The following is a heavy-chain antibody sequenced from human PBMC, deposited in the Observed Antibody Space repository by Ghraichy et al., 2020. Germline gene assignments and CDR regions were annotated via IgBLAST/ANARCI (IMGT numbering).Heavy chain of an antibody. Sequence: GGSLRLSCAASGFTFSSYWMSWVRQAPGKGLEWVANIKQDGSEKYYVDSVKGRFTISRDNAKNSLYLQMNSLRAEDTAVYYCARWGYCGGDCYPIDYWGQGTLVTVSS. J-gene: IGHJ4*02. D-gene: IGHD2-21*02. V-gene: IGHV3-7*01. CDR3: ARWGYCGGDCYPIDY. CDR1: GFTFSSYW. CDR2: IKQDGSEK.